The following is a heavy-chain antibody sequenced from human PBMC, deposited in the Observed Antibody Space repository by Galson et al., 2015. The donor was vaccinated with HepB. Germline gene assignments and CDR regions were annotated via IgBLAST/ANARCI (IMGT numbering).Heavy chain of an antibody. V-gene: IGHV4-59*08. Sequence: SETLSLTCTVSGGSISSYYWSWIRQPPGKGLEWIGYIYYSGSTNYNPSLKSRVTISVDTSKNQFSLKLSSVTAADTAVYYCARHGCGGDCNRIYYYYYGMDVWGQGTTVTVSS. D-gene: IGHD2-21*02. J-gene: IGHJ6*02. CDR3: ARHGCGGDCNRIYYYYYGMDV. CDR2: IYYSGST. CDR1: GGSISSYY.